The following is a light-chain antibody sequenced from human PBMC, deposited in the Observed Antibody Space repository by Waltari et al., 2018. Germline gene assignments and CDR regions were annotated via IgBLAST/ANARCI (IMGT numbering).Light chain of an antibody. V-gene: IGKV3-15*01. J-gene: IGKJ1*01. CDR2: ADS. CDR1: QSVNSN. Sequence: EIVMTQSPGTLCLSPGPRATLHCRASQSVNSNLAWYQQKPGQAPRFLMYADSTRASGVPDRFSVSGSGTDFTFTISSLQSEDFAIYYCQQYGEWPRTFGQGTKVEI. CDR3: QQYGEWPRT.